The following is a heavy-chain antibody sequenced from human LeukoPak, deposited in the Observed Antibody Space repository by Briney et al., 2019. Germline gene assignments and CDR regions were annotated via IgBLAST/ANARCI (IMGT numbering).Heavy chain of an antibody. J-gene: IGHJ5*02. V-gene: IGHV4-4*07. CDR3: ARDLGVRGVIIGNWFDP. CDR2: IYTSGST. D-gene: IGHD3-10*01. CDR1: GGSISSYY. Sequence: PSGTLSLTCTVSGGSISSYYWSWIRQPAGKGLEWIGRIYTSGSTNYNPSLKSRVTTSVDTSKNQFSLKLSSVTAADTAVYYCARDLGVRGVIIGNWFDPWGQGTLVTVSS.